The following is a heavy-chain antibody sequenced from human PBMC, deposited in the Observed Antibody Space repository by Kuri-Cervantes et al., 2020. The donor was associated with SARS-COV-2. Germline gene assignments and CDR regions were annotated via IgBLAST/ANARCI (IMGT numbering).Heavy chain of an antibody. CDR2: VNHNGGA. CDR1: GGSLSGSY. J-gene: IGHJ2*01. D-gene: IGHD3-16*01. CDR3: ARDMRSAELAFDL. V-gene: IGHV4-34*01. Sequence: SQTLSLTCAVYGGSLSGSYWSWIRQSPGKRLEWIGEVNHNGGANYNPSLRSRVTISVDTSKNQFSLKLSSVTAADTAVYYCARDMRSAELAFDLWGRGTLVTVSS.